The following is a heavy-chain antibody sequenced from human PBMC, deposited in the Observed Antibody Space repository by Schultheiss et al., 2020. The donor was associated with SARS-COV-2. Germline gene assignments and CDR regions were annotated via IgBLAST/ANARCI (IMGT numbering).Heavy chain of an antibody. CDR1: GFTFGDYA. CDR2: ISGSGGST. Sequence: GGSLRLSCTASGFTFGDYAMSWVRQAPGKGLEWVSAISGSGGSTYYADSVKGRFTISRGNSKNTLYLQMNSLRAEDTAVYYCANHHSSSWSLFDYWGQGTLVTVSS. J-gene: IGHJ4*02. V-gene: IGHV3-23*01. CDR3: ANHHSSSWSLFDY. D-gene: IGHD6-13*01.